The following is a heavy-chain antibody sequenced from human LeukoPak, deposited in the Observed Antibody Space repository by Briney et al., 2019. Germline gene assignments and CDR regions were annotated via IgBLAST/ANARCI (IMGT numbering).Heavy chain of an antibody. V-gene: IGHV1-69*05. D-gene: IGHD3-10*01. CDR1: GGTFSSYA. J-gene: IGHJ4*02. Sequence: SVKVSCKASGGTFSSYAISWVRQAPGQGLEWMGRIIPIFGTANYAQKFQGRVTITTDESTSTAYMELSSLRSEDTAVYYCARGGGFGELLFHWGQGTLVTVSS. CDR3: ARGGGFGELLFH. CDR2: IIPIFGTA.